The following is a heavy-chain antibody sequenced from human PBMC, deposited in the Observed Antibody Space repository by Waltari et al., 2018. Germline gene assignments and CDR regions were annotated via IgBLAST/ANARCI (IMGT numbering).Heavy chain of an antibody. CDR3: ARDWGVVAAYNAFDF. J-gene: IGHJ4*02. Sequence: QIQLVQSGAEVKKPGASVKVSCKAPRYIFTGPFIHWGRHTPGQGLEWMGWINPKSGDTNYAQKFKGRITMTRDTSINTVYLELKRLTSADTAVYFCARDWGVVAAYNAFDFWGQGTLVTVSS. V-gene: IGHV1-2*02. CDR2: INPKSGDT. CDR1: RYIFTGPF. D-gene: IGHD2-21*01.